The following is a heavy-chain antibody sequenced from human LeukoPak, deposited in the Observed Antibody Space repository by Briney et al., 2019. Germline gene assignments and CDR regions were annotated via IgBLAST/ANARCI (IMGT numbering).Heavy chain of an antibody. V-gene: IGHV4-39*01. CDR3: ARHQWHYYYYMGV. CDR2: IYYSEDT. Sequence: SETLSLTCTVSGGSISSSSYYWGWIRQPPGKGLEWIGSIYYSEDTYYNPSLKSRRVTISVDTSKNQFSLRLSSVTAADTAVYYCARHQWHYYYYMGVWGKGSTVTVSS. CDR1: GGSISSSSYY. J-gene: IGHJ6*03. D-gene: IGHD6-19*01.